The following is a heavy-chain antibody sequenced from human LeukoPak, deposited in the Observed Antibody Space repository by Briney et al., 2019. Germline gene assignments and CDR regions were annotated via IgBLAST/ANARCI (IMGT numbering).Heavy chain of an antibody. V-gene: IGHV3-23*01. J-gene: IGHJ4*02. Sequence: LSGGSLRLSCAASGFTFSSYAMSWVRQAPGKGLEWVSAISGSGGSTYYADSVKGRFTISRDNSKNTLYLQMNSLRAEDTAVYYCAKDGFSGYESPGVYYFDYWGQGTLVTVSS. CDR3: AKDGFSGYESPGVYYFDY. CDR1: GFTFSSYA. D-gene: IGHD5-12*01. CDR2: ISGSGGST.